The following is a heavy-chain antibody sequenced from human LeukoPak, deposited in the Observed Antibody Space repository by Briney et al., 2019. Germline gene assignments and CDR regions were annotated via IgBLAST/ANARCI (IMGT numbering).Heavy chain of an antibody. V-gene: IGHV3-23*01. CDR1: GFTFSSYA. CDR3: AKIIFPWTGALGGYFDY. CDR2: ISGSGGST. J-gene: IGHJ4*02. D-gene: IGHD7-27*01. Sequence: GGSLRLSCAASGFTFSSYAMSWVRQAPGKGLEWVSAISGSGGSTYYADSVKGRFAISRDNSKNTLYLQMNSLRAEDTAVYYCAKIIFPWTGALGGYFDYWGQGTLVTVSS.